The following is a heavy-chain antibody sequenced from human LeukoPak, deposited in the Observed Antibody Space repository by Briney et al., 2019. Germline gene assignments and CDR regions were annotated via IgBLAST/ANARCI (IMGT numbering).Heavy chain of an antibody. CDR2: YDLEYGDT. CDR3: TAVSLLRGYDVLTFYSYPNYFDF. CDR1: GYSFNDLS. J-gene: IGHJ4*02. D-gene: IGHD3-9*01. V-gene: IGHV1-24*01. Sequence: GASVTVSGTVSGYSFNDLSVHWVRQAPGKGLQRMGGYDLEYGDTIYAQNFQGRLTMTEDTSTATAFMEVSSLRSEDTAVYYCTAVSLLRGYDVLTFYSYPNYFDFWGQGTLVTVSS.